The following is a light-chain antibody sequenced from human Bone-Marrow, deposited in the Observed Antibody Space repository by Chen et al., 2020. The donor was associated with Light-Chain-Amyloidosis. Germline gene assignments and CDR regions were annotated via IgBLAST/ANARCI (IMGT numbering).Light chain of an antibody. Sequence: QSVLTQPPSASGTPGQRVTIPCSGSSSNNGSNYVYWYQQLPGTAPKLLIYRNNQRPSGVPDRFSGSKSGTSASLAISGLRSEDEADYYCAAWDDSLSVVFGGGTKLTVL. V-gene: IGLV1-47*01. CDR2: RNN. J-gene: IGLJ2*01. CDR1: SSNNGSNY. CDR3: AAWDDSLSVV.